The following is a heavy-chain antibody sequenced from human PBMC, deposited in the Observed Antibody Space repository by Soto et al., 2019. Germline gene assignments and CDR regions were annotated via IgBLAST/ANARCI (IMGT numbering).Heavy chain of an antibody. CDR3: ARGKSSGWRNYYYYGMDV. D-gene: IGHD6-19*01. CDR1: GGTFSSYA. J-gene: IGHJ6*02. CDR2: ISAYNGNT. Sequence: ASVKVSCKASGGTFSSYAISWVRQAPGQGLEWMGWISAYNGNTNYAQKLQGRVTMTTDTSTSTAYMELRSLRSDDTAVYYCARGKSSGWRNYYYYGMDVWGQGTTVTVSS. V-gene: IGHV1-18*01.